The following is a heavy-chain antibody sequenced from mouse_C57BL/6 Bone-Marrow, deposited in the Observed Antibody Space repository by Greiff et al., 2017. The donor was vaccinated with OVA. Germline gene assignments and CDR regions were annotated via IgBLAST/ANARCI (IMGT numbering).Heavy chain of an antibody. J-gene: IGHJ3*01. D-gene: IGHD1-1*01. CDR2: ITHSGET. CDR3: AGDPLYYYGSSTPFAY. CDR1: GFPITSGYY. Sequence: QVQLKESGPGLVKPSQSLFLTCSITGFPITSGYYWIWIRQSPGKPLEWMGYITHSGETFYNPSLQSPISITRETSKNQFFLQLNSVTTEDTAMYYCAGDPLYYYGSSTPFAYWGQGTLVTVSA. V-gene: IGHV12-3*01.